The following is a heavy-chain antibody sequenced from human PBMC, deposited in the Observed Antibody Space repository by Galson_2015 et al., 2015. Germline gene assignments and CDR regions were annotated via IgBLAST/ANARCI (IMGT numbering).Heavy chain of an antibody. CDR2: ISYDGSNK. V-gene: IGHV3-30-3*01. CDR3: AREVGFSGDDAFDI. J-gene: IGHJ3*02. Sequence: SLRLSCAASGFTFSSYAMHWVRQAPGKGLEWVAVISYDGSNKYYADSVKGRFTISRDNSKNTLYLQMNSLRAEDTAVYYCAREVGFSGDDAFDIWGQGTMVTVSS. D-gene: IGHD7-27*01. CDR1: GFTFSSYA.